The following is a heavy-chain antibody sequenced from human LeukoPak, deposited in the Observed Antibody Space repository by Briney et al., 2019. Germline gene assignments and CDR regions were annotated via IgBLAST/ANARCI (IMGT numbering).Heavy chain of an antibody. D-gene: IGHD6-19*01. CDR2: INHSGST. CDR1: GGSFSGYY. J-gene: IGHJ3*02. CDR3: ARSDRYEDAFDI. V-gene: IGHV4-34*01. Sequence: SETLSLTCAVYGGSFSGYYWSWIRQPPGKGLEWIGEINHSGSTNYNPSLKSRVTISVDTSKNQFSLKLSSVTAADTAVYYCARSDRYEDAFDIWGQGTMVTVSS.